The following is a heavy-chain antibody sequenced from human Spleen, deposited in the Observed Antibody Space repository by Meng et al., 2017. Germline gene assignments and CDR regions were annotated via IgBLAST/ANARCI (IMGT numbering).Heavy chain of an antibody. Sequence: QVQQVQSGAEVKEPGDAVRVSSKASGYAFTDYWIQWVRQAPGQGLEWIGRIDPKSDNTHYAQKCQGRVTMTRDTSTSTVYMELSSLRSEDTAVYYCAREVVRGFDYWGQGTLVTVSS. CDR3: AREVVRGFDY. D-gene: IGHD3-10*01. V-gene: IGHV1-2*06. J-gene: IGHJ4*02. CDR2: IDPKSDNT. CDR1: GYAFTDYW.